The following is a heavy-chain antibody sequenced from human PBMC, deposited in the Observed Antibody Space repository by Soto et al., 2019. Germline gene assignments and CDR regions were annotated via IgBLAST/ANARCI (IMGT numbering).Heavy chain of an antibody. Sequence: GGSLRLSCAASGFTFSLYAMNWVRQAPGKGLEWVSGTSGSGGSTYYADSVKGRFTISRDNSKNTLYLQMNSLRAEDTAVYYCAKPLPFSTVGPTHYFFDYWGQGTLVTVSS. J-gene: IGHJ4*02. D-gene: IGHD1-26*01. CDR2: TSGSGGST. CDR3: AKPLPFSTVGPTHYFFDY. V-gene: IGHV3-23*01. CDR1: GFTFSLYA.